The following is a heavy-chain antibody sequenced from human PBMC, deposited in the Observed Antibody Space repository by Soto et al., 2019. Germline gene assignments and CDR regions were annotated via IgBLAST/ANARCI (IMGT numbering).Heavy chain of an antibody. D-gene: IGHD2-8*01. V-gene: IGHV3-11*06. CDR1: GFTFSDYY. J-gene: IGHJ4*02. CDR3: ARDVGYCTNGVCYSLRSFDY. CDR2: ISSSSSYT. Sequence: PGGSLRLSCAASGFTFSDYYMSWIRQAPGKGLEWVSYISSSSSYTNYADSVKGRFTISRDNAKNSLYPQMNSLRAEDTAVYYCARDVGYCTNGVCYSLRSFDYWGQGTLVTVSS.